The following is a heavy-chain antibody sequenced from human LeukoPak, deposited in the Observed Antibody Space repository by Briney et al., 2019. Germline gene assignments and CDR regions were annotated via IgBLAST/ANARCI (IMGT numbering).Heavy chain of an antibody. CDR2: ISSSSSYI. V-gene: IGHV3-21*01. Sequence: ISSSSSYIYYADSVKGRFTISRDNAKNSLYLQMNSLRAEDTAEYYCARVGVLGSSKYYFDYWGQGTLVTVSS. J-gene: IGHJ4*02. CDR3: ARVGVLGSSKYYFDY. D-gene: IGHD6-6*01.